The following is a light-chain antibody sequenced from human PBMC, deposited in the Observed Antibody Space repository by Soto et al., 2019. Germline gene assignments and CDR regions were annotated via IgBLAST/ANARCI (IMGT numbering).Light chain of an antibody. Sequence: QLVLTQSPSASASLGASVKLTCTLSGGHSNYAIAWHQQQPEKGPRYLMKFNSDGSHSKGDGNPDRFSGSSSGAERYLIISSLQSEDEADYYCQTWGTGTVVFGGGTKLTVL. J-gene: IGLJ2*01. CDR2: FNSDGSH. V-gene: IGLV4-69*01. CDR1: GGHSNYA. CDR3: QTWGTGTVV.